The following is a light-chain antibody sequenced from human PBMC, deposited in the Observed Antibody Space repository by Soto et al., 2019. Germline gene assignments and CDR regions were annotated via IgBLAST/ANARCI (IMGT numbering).Light chain of an antibody. V-gene: IGKV1-8*01. CDR1: QGISSY. CDR3: QQYYSYPQP. CDR2: AAS. J-gene: IGKJ1*01. Sequence: AIRMTQSPSSFSASTGDRVTITCRASQGISSYLAWYQQKPGKAPKLLIYAASTLQSGVPSRFSGSGSGTDFTLTISCLQSEAFATYYCQQYYSYPQPFGQGTKVDIK.